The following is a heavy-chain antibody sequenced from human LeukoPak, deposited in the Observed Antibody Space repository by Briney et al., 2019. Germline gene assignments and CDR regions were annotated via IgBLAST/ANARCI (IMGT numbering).Heavy chain of an antibody. V-gene: IGHV3-72*01. D-gene: IGHD3-3*01. CDR3: ARVSLYDFWSGKSFYYYYYMDV. CDR2: TRNKANSYTT. CDR1: GFTFSDHS. Sequence: GGSLRLSCAASGFTFSDHSIDWVRQAPGKGLEWVGRTRNKANSYTTEYAASVKGRFTISRDDSKNSLYLQMNSLKTEDTAVYYCARVSLYDFWSGKSFYYYYYMDVWGKGTTVTVSS. J-gene: IGHJ6*03.